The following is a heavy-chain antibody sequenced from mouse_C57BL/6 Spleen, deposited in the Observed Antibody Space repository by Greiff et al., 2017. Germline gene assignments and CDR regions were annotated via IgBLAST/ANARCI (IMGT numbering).Heavy chain of an antibody. Sequence: VHVKQSGAELVRPGASVKLSCTASGFNIKDYYMHWVKQRPEQGLEWIGRFDPEDGDTEYAPKFQGKATMTADTSSNTAYLKLISLTSEDTAVYYCTTDLRAMDYWGQGTSVTVSS. CDR3: TTDLRAMDY. J-gene: IGHJ4*01. CDR1: GFNIKDYY. CDR2: FDPEDGDT. D-gene: IGHD3-2*02. V-gene: IGHV14-1*01.